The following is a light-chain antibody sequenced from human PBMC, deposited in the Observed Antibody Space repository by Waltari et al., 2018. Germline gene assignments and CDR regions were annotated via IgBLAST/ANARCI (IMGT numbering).Light chain of an antibody. CDR2: LGS. J-gene: IGKJ1*01. CDR3: MQSLQTLWT. V-gene: IGKV2-28*01. CDR1: QSLLHRNRNNY. Sequence: IVVTPSPPSPPVTPGEPASISCRSTQSLLHRNRNNYVDWYLQKPGQSPQPLLYLGSNRASGVPDRFSGSGSGTDFTLRISRGEDEDVGVYYCMQSLQTLWTFGPGTKVEIK.